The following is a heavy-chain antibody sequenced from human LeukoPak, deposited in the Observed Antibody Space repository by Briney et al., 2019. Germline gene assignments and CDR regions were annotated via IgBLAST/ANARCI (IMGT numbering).Heavy chain of an antibody. J-gene: IGHJ4*02. CDR2: FSSDGRST. V-gene: IGHV3-30*18. Sequence: GGSLRLSCAASGVTFSTFNMHCVRQAPGKGLEWVAVFSSDGRSTFYAENVQGRFTLSRDNSKNTLSLQMNSLRAEDTAVYYCAKSYYYHSGSFDYWGQRTLVTVSS. D-gene: IGHD3-10*01. CDR3: AKSYYYHSGSFDY. CDR1: GVTFSTFN.